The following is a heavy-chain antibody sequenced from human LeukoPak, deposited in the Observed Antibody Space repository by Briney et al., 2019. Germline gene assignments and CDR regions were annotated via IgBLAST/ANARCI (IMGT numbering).Heavy chain of an antibody. CDR1: GFSFSTYS. CDR3: ATDSPETAAFDY. Sequence: GGSLRLSCAASGFSFSTYSMNWVRQAPGKGLEWVSYIVGSSSTIYYADSVKGRFTISRDNARNSLYLQMDSLRAEDTAVYYCATDSPETAAFDYWGQGTLVTVSS. CDR2: IVGSSSTI. V-gene: IGHV3-48*04. J-gene: IGHJ4*02. D-gene: IGHD1-1*01.